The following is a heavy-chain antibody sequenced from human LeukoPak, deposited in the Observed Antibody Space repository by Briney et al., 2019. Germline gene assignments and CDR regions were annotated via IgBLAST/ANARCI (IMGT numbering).Heavy chain of an antibody. CDR1: GFTFSSYT. Sequence: PGGSLRLSCAASGFTFSSYTMSWVRQAPGKGLEWVSAINGSGGSTYYADSVKGRFTISRDNSKNTLYLQMNSLRAEDTAVYYCAKHQGGQYYDILTGYYTPPAFDYWGQGTLVTVSS. J-gene: IGHJ4*02. D-gene: IGHD3-9*01. CDR3: AKHQGGQYYDILTGYYTPPAFDY. V-gene: IGHV3-23*01. CDR2: INGSGGST.